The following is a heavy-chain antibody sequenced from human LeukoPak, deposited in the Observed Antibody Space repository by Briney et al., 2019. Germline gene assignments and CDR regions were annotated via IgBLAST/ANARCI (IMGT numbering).Heavy chain of an antibody. D-gene: IGHD6-13*01. CDR2: INPDSGDT. J-gene: IGHJ4*02. CDR1: GYTFTGYY. Sequence: ASVKVSCKASGYTFTGYYMHWVRQAPGQGLEWMGWINPDSGDTNYAQKFQGRITMTRDTSISTAHMELSRLRSDDTAVYYCARDPLGYSSSPSDYWGQGTLVTVSS. CDR3: ARDPLGYSSSPSDY. V-gene: IGHV1-2*02.